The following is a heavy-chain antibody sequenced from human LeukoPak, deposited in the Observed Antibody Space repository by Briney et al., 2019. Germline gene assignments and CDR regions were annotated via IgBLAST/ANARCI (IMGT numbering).Heavy chain of an antibody. D-gene: IGHD3-9*01. J-gene: IGHJ4*02. Sequence: PGGSLRLSCAASGFTFSSYSMTWVRQAPGKGLEWVSSISSSSSYIYYADSVKGRFTISRDNAKNSLYLQMNSLRAEDTAVYYCARDAYDILTGYQDYYFDYWGQGTLVTVSS. V-gene: IGHV3-21*01. CDR3: ARDAYDILTGYQDYYFDY. CDR1: GFTFSSYS. CDR2: ISSSSSYI.